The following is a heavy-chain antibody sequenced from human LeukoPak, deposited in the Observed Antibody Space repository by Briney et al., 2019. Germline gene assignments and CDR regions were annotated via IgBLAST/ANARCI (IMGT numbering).Heavy chain of an antibody. CDR2: INHNGNVN. Sequence: GGSLRLSCAASGFTFSSYWMNWARQAPGKELEWVASINHNGNVNYYVDSVKGRFTISRDNAKNSLYLQMSNLRAEDTAVYFCARRGGLDVWGQGATVTVSS. J-gene: IGHJ6*02. V-gene: IGHV3-7*03. CDR1: GFTFSSYW. CDR3: ARRGGLDV.